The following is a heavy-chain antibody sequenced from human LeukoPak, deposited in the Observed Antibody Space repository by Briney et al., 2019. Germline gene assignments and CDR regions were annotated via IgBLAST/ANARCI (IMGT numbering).Heavy chain of an antibody. V-gene: IGHV4-39*07. CDR3: ARDGGGTPCGGDCYHWFDP. CDR1: GGSISSSSYY. CDR2: IYYSGST. D-gene: IGHD2-21*02. J-gene: IGHJ5*02. Sequence: SETLSLTCTVSGGSISSSSYYWGWIRQPPGKGLEWIGSIYYSGSTYYNPSLKSRVTISVDTSKNQFSLKLSSVTAADTAVYYCARDGGGTPCGGDCYHWFDPWGQGTLVTVSS.